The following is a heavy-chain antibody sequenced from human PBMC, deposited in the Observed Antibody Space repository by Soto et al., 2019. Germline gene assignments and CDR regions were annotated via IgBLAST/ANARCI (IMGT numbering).Heavy chain of an antibody. CDR1: GFTFSIYA. CDR2: ISGSGGPS. Sequence: EVQLLESGGGLVQPRGSLRLSCAASGFTFSIYAMSWVRQAPGKGLEWVSAISGSGGPSYYADSVKGRFTISRDNSKSTLYLQMNSLRAEDTAIYYCAKNYYYYYYMDVWGKGTTVTVSS. J-gene: IGHJ6*03. V-gene: IGHV3-23*01. CDR3: AKNYYYYYYMDV.